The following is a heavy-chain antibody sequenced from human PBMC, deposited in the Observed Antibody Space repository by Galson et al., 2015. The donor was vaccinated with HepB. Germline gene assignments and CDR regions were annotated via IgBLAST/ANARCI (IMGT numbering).Heavy chain of an antibody. CDR1: GGVFNTHA. CDR2: IMPLFGTP. Sequence: SVKVSCKASGGVFNTHAINWVRQAPGQGLEWMGGIMPLFGTPKYAPKFEGRVIMTTDTATGTGYMELRTLRYDDTAVYYCARGSVDLWYWGQGTQVTVSP. D-gene: IGHD3-10*01. CDR3: ARGSVDLWY. J-gene: IGHJ4*02. V-gene: IGHV1-69*05.